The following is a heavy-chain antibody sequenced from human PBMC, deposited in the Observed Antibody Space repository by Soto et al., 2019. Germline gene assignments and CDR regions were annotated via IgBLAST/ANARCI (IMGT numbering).Heavy chain of an antibody. CDR1: GFSLRTYG. CDR2: IWYDGTKK. J-gene: IGHJ4*02. V-gene: IGHV3-30*02. Sequence: GGSLRLSCAASGFSLRTYGMHWLRRAPGKGLEWVAFIWYDGTKKFYANSVKGRSTISKDNSNNNLYLQMNSLRAEDTAIYYCAKGSFGFDYWGQGTLVT. CDR3: AKGSFGFDY. D-gene: IGHD3-10*01.